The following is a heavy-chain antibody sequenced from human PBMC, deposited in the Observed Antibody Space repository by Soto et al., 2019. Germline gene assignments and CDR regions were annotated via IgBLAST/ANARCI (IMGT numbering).Heavy chain of an antibody. D-gene: IGHD3-3*01. Sequence: PSETLSLTCTVSGGSISSGDYYWSWIRQPPGKGLEWIGYIYYSGSTYYNPSLKSRVTISVDTSKNQFSPKLSSVTAADTAVYYCARTILRFLEWLSPSAFDIWGQGTMVTVSS. J-gene: IGHJ3*02. CDR1: GGSISSGDYY. V-gene: IGHV4-30-4*01. CDR2: IYYSGST. CDR3: ARTILRFLEWLSPSAFDI.